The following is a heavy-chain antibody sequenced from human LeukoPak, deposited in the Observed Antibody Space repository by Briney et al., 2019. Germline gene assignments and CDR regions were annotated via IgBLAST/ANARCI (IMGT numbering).Heavy chain of an antibody. V-gene: IGHV3-30*02. CDR2: IRSDGSNK. CDR3: AGGPKQQLLWGRASNGFDP. CDR1: GFSFSSYG. D-gene: IGHD2-2*01. Sequence: PGGSLRLSCAGSGFSFSSYGMHWVRQAPGKGLEWMAFIRSDGSNKYYADSVKGRFTISRDNSKNMLYLQMNSLRAEDTAVYYCAGGPKQQLLWGRASNGFDPWGQGTLVTVSS. J-gene: IGHJ5*02.